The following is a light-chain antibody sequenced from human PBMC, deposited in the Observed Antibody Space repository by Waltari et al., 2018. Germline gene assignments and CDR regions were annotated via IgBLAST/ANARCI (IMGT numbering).Light chain of an antibody. CDR2: GAS. V-gene: IGKV3-15*01. J-gene: IGKJ1*01. CDR3: QQYNNWPPWT. CDR1: QSVSST. Sequence: EIVMTQSPATLSVSPGERATLSCRASQSVSSTLAWYQQKPGQAPRLLIYGASTRATGIPARFSCSGSGTEFTPTISSRQSEDFAVYYCQQYNNWPPWTFGQGTKVEIK.